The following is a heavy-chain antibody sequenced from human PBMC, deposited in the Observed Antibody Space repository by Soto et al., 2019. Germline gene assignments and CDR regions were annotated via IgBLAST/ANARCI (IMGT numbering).Heavy chain of an antibody. CDR3: ARGNPFNYAGFDV. D-gene: IGHD3-16*01. V-gene: IGHV1-8*01. J-gene: IGHJ6*02. Sequence: ASVKVSCKASGYTFSDFDINWLRQASGQGPEWMGWMNAKSGDTFFAQRFQGKFNMTWDTSLSTAYMEVGSLTSDDTAIYYCARGNPFNYAGFDVWGQGNTVTVYS. CDR2: MNAKSGDT. CDR1: GYTFSDFD.